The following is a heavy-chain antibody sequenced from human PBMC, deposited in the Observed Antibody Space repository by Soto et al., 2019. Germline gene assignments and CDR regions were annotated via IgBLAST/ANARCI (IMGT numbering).Heavy chain of an antibody. CDR2: VSHDGRNT. D-gene: IGHD6-19*01. Sequence: VQLVESGGGVVQPGRSLRLSCAASGFTFSDYAMHWVRQAPGKGLEWVAVVSHDGRNTHYADSVKGRFTISRDSSKNTVSLGMTSLRAEDTAVYYCAKGGRQWLVTSDFNYWGQGALVTVS. J-gene: IGHJ4*02. V-gene: IGHV3-30*18. CDR3: AKGGRQWLVTSDFNY. CDR1: GFTFSDYA.